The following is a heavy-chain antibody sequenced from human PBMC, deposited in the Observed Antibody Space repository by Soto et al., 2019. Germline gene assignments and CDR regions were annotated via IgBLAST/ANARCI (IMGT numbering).Heavy chain of an antibody. D-gene: IGHD2-15*01. CDR3: AKDRRKVVVAAPFDY. CDR2: ISYDGSNK. V-gene: IGHV3-30*18. Sequence: QVQLVESGGGVVRPGRSLRLSCAASGFTFSSYGMHWVRQAPGKGLEWVAVISYDGSNKYYADSVKGRFTISRDNSKNTLYLQMNSLRAEDTDVYYCAKDRRKVVVAAPFDYWGQGTLVTVSS. J-gene: IGHJ4*02. CDR1: GFTFSSYG.